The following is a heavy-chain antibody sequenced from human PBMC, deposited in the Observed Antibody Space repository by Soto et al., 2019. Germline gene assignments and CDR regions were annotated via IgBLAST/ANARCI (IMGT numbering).Heavy chain of an antibody. V-gene: IGHV4-4*02. Sequence: KASETLSLTCAVSGVSISSGNWWTWARQTPQRGLEYIGEIFHDGTANYYPSFERRVAISVDTSKNQFSLKLTSVTAADTAIYFCARLVYDTRLNYMYFDFWGQGALVTVSS. D-gene: IGHD2-8*01. J-gene: IGHJ4*02. CDR3: ARLVYDTRLNYMYFDF. CDR2: IFHDGTA. CDR1: GVSISSGNW.